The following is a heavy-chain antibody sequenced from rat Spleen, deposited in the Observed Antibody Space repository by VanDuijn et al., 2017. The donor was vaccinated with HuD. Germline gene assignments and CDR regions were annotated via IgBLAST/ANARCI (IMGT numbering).Heavy chain of an antibody. Sequence: EVQLVESDGGLVQPGRSLKLSCAASGFTFNNYWMTWIRQAPGKGLEWVATITHIGGITYYPDSVKGRFTISRDNAKSTLYLQMNSLRSEDTATYYCTREDWVPDYWGQGVKVTISS. CDR1: GFTFNNYW. CDR2: ITHIGGIT. CDR3: TREDWVPDY. J-gene: IGHJ2*01. V-gene: IGHV5-31*01. D-gene: IGHD5-1*01.